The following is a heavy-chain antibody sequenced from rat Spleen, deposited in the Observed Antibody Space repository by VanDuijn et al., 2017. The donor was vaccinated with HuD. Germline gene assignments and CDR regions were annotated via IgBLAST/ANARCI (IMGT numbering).Heavy chain of an antibody. J-gene: IGHJ4*01. CDR3: TTGFYYYDGTYYYVGVMDA. CDR2: ITNTGGSI. D-gene: IGHD1-12*02. CDR1: GFTFNNYW. Sequence: EVQLVESGGGLVQPGRSLKLSCVASGFTFNNYWMSWIRQAPGKGLEWVASITNTGGSIYYPDSVKGRFTISRDNAQYTLHLQMDSLRSEDTATYYCTTGFYYYDGTYYYVGVMDAWGQGASVTVSS. V-gene: IGHV5-31*01.